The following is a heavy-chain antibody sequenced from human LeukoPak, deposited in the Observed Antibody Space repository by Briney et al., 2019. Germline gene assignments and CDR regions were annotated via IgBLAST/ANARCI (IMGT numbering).Heavy chain of an antibody. J-gene: IGHJ4*02. CDR1: GGSISSYY. CDR3: AREGYYDRSGYLDY. D-gene: IGHD3-22*01. V-gene: IGHV4-59*01. Sequence: SETLSLTCTVSGGSISSYYWSWVRQPPGKGLEWIGYIYYSGSTNYNPSLKSRVTISVDTSKNQFSLKLSSVTAADTAVYYCAREGYYDRSGYLDYWGQGTLVTVSS. CDR2: IYYSGST.